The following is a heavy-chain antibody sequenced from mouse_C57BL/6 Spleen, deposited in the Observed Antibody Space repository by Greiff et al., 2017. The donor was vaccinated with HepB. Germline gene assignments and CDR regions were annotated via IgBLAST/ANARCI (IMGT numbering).Heavy chain of an antibody. D-gene: IGHD2-1*01. CDR2: IHPNSGST. V-gene: IGHV1-64*01. CDR3: AREGYGKDAMDY. CDR1: GYTFTSYW. J-gene: IGHJ4*01. Sequence: QVQLQQPGAELVKPGASVKLSCKASGYTFTSYWMHWVKQRPGQGLEWIGMIHPNSGSTNYNEKFKSKATLTVDKSSSTAYMQLSSLTSEDSAVYYCAREGYGKDAMDYWGQGTSVTVSS.